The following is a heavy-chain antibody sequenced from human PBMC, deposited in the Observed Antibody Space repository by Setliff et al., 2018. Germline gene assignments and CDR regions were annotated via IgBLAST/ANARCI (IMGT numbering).Heavy chain of an antibody. CDR3: ARDGGGDSDAFDI. V-gene: IGHV1-2*02. CDR1: GYTFTGYY. Sequence: ASVKVSCKASGYTFTGYYMHWVRQAPGQGLEWMGWINPNSGGTNYAQKFQGRVTMTSDTSISTAYMELGRLRSDDTAVYFCARDGGGDSDAFDIWGQGTMVTVSS. J-gene: IGHJ3*02. CDR2: INPNSGGT. D-gene: IGHD3-16*01.